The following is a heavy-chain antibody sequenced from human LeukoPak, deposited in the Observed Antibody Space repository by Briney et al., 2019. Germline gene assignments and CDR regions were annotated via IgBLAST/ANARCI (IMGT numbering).Heavy chain of an antibody. CDR2: INHSGST. V-gene: IGHV4-34*01. J-gene: IGHJ4*02. CDR1: GGSFSGYY. CDR3: ARHAQATYYFDY. D-gene: IGHD2-2*01. Sequence: SETLSLTCAVYGGSFSGYYWSWIRQPPGKGLEWIGEINHSGSTNYNPSLKSRVTISVDTSNNQFSLNLSSVTAADTAVYFCARHAQATYYFDYWGQGTLVTVSS.